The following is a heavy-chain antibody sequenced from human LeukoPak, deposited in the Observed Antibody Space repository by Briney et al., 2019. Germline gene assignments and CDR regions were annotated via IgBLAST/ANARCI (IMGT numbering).Heavy chain of an antibody. CDR1: GFTFSSYW. D-gene: IGHD1-26*01. CDR2: INSDGSST. J-gene: IGHJ4*02. Sequence: QPGGSLRLSCAASGFTFSSYWMHWVRQAPGKGLLWVSRINSDGSSTSYADSVKGRFTISRDNAKNTLYLQMNSLRAEDTAVYYCAKAAWGATWSYDYWGQGTLVTVSS. V-gene: IGHV3-74*01. CDR3: AKAAWGATWSYDY.